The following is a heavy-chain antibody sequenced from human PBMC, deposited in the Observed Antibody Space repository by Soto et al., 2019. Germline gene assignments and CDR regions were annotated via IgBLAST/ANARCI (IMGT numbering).Heavy chain of an antibody. CDR1: GFTFSSYG. D-gene: IGHD4-17*01. CDR2: ISYDGSNK. Sequence: ESGGGVVQPGRSLRLSCAASGFTFSSYGMHWVRQAPGKGLEWVAVISYDGSNKYYADSVKGRFTISRDNSKNTLYLQMNSLRAEDTAVYYCAKNVYGDYGHYYYYMDVWGKGTTVTVSS. J-gene: IGHJ6*03. V-gene: IGHV3-30*18. CDR3: AKNVYGDYGHYYYYMDV.